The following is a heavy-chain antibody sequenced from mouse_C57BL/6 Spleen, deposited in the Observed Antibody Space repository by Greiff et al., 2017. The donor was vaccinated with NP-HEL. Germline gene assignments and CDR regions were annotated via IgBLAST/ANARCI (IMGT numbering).Heavy chain of an antibody. V-gene: IGHV1-69*01. CDR2: IDPSDSYT. CDR1: GYTFTSYW. CDR3: ARSGVTTVVAGGYFDV. Sequence: VQLQQPGAELVMPGASVKLSCKASGYTFTSYWMHWVKQRPGQGLEWIGEIDPSDSYTNYNQKFKGKSTLTVDKSSSTAYMQLSSLTSEDSAVYYCARSGVTTVVAGGYFDVWGTGTTVTVSS. D-gene: IGHD1-1*01. J-gene: IGHJ1*03.